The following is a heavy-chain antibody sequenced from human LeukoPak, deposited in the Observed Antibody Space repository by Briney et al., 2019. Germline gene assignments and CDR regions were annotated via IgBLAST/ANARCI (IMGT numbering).Heavy chain of an antibody. J-gene: IGHJ4*02. V-gene: IGHV1-8*01. Sequence: ASVKVSCKASGYTFTSYDINWVRQATGQGLEWMGWMNPNSGNTGYAQKFQGRVTMTRNTSISTAYMELSSLRSEDTAVYYCARLQNDYGDYVSAYWGQGTLVTVSS. CDR3: ARLQNDYGDYVSAY. CDR1: GYTFTSYD. D-gene: IGHD4-17*01. CDR2: MNPNSGNT.